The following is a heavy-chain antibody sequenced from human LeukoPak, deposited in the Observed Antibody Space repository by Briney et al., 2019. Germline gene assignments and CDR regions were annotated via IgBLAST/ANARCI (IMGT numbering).Heavy chain of an antibody. D-gene: IGHD3-10*01. CDR1: GFTFSSYW. Sequence: GGSLRLSCAASGFTFSSYWMSWVRQAPGKGLEWVANIKQGGSEKYYVDSVKGRFTISRDNAKNSLYLQMNSLRAEDTAVYYCAKDRSRGVLLPGGGDYWGQGTLVTVSS. V-gene: IGHV3-7*03. CDR2: IKQGGSEK. CDR3: AKDRSRGVLLPGGGDY. J-gene: IGHJ4*02.